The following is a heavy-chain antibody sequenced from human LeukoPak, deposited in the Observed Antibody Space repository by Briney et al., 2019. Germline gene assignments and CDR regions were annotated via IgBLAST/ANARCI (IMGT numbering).Heavy chain of an antibody. V-gene: IGHV6-1*01. D-gene: IGHD7-27*01. J-gene: IGHJ3*02. CDR1: GDSFSSNTAA. CDR2: TFYRSQWFK. CDR3: ARDGDWGNDALDI. Sequence: SETFSLTCVISGDSFSSNTAAWNWIRQSPSRGFEWLGRTFYRSQWFKDYAESVKRRITINPDTSQNHLSLQLTSVTPEDTAVYYCARDGDWGNDALDIWGQGTMVTVSS.